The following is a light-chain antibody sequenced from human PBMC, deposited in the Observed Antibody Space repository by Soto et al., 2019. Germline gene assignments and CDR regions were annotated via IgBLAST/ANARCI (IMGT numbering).Light chain of an antibody. CDR1: QSVTST. CDR2: GAS. V-gene: IGKV3D-15*01. Sequence: EIVMTQSPATLSVSPVEATTLSCRASQSVTSTLAWYQQKPGQAPRLLIYGASTRPTGIPARFSGSGSGTEFTLTISSLQSEDFVVYYCQHYRNGPPTFGQGTKLEIK. J-gene: IGKJ2*01. CDR3: QHYRNGPPT.